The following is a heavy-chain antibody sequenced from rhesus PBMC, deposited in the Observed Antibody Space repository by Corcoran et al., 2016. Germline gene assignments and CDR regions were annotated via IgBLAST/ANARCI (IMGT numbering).Heavy chain of an antibody. Sequence: QVQLQESGPGLVKPSETLSLTCAVSGGSISSGYYYWSWIRQPPGKGLEWIGYITYSGSTSYNPSLKIRVTLSRDPSKNQFSLTLSSVTAADTAVYYCAREGFRIQQKYYYGLDSWGQGVVVTVSS. CDR3: AREGFRIQQKYYYGLDS. J-gene: IGHJ6*01. D-gene: IGHD4-23*01. CDR2: ITYSGST. CDR1: GGSISSGYYY. V-gene: IGHV4-122*02.